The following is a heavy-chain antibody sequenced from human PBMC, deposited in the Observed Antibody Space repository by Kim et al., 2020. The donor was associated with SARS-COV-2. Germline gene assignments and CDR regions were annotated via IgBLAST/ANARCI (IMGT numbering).Heavy chain of an antibody. Sequence: SGKGRLTIYRDNSKNTVYLQMNSLRAEDTAVYYCARDRDGYSYGSSGMDVWGQGTTVTVSS. J-gene: IGHJ6*02. CDR3: ARDRDGYSYGSSGMDV. V-gene: IGHV3-30*07. D-gene: IGHD5-18*01.